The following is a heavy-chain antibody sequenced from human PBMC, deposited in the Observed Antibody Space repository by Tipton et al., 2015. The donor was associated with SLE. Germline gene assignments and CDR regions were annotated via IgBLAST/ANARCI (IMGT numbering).Heavy chain of an antibody. CDR1: NGSISSSPYX. CDR2: IYYSGST. V-gene: IGHV4-39*07. CDR3: ARGPYYYMDV. J-gene: IGHJ6*03. Sequence: LRLSCTVSNGSISSSPYXXXWIRQSPGKGLEWVGSIYYSGSTYYNPSLKSRVTISVDTSRNQCSLNLTSVTAADTAVYYCARGPYYYMDVWGXXTTVTVSS.